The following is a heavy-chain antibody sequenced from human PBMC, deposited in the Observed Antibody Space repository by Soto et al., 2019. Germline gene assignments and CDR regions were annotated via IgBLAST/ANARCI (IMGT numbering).Heavy chain of an antibody. CDR3: ATRGFTGQFDD. J-gene: IGHJ4*02. Sequence: QVQLVESGGGVAQPGRSLRVSCAASGFTFSTYGMHWVRQAPGKGLEWVAVTSYDGSNKYYTDSVKGRFTISRDNSKNTLYLQMNSLRAEDTAVYYCATRGFTGQFDDWGQGTLVTVSS. CDR2: TSYDGSNK. D-gene: IGHD3-16*01. CDR1: GFTFSTYG. V-gene: IGHV3-30*03.